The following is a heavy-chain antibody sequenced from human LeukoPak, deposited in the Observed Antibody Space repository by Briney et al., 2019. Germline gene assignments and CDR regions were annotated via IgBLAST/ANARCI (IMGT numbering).Heavy chain of an antibody. J-gene: IGHJ4*02. V-gene: IGHV3-30-3*01. D-gene: IGHD2-21*01. CDR2: TDGTNK. CDR1: GFTFTIHA. Sequence: GRSLRLSCAASGFTFTIHAVHWVRQAPGKGLEWVAVTDGTNKFYSDSVRGRFTISGDTSKNTICLQMNSLRPEDTAMYYCAKDLIAGPPDYFDYWGQGTLVSVSS. CDR3: AKDLIAGPPDYFDY.